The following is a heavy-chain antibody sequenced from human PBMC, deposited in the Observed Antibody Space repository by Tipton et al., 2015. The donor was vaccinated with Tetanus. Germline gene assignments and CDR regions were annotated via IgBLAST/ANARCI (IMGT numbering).Heavy chain of an antibody. CDR1: GGSISSYY. CDR3: ARLRAYTYGYRGSYFDY. CDR2: IYSSGST. Sequence: TLSLTCTISGGSISSYYWSWIRQPAGKGLEWIGRIYSSGSTHYNPSLKSRVTMSLDTSKTQFSLRLSSVTAADTAVYFCARLRAYTYGYRGSYFDYWGQGILVTVSS. J-gene: IGHJ4*02. D-gene: IGHD5-18*01. V-gene: IGHV4-4*07.